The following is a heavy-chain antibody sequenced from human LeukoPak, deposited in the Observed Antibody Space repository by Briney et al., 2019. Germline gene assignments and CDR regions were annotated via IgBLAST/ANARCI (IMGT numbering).Heavy chain of an antibody. CDR1: GFTFDDYV. V-gene: IGHV3-9*01. D-gene: IGHD5-18*01. J-gene: IGHJ4*02. CDR2: ISWNSGSI. Sequence: GGSLRLSCAASGFTFDDYVMHWVRQAPGKGLEWVSGISWNSGSIGYADSVKGRFTISRDNAKNSLYLQMNSLRAEDTALYYCAKDIAAYSYGFDWGQGTLVTVSS. CDR3: AKDIAAYSYGFD.